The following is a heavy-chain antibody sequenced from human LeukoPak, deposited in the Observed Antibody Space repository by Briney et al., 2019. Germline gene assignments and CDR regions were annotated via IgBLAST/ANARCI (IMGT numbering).Heavy chain of an antibody. J-gene: IGHJ4*02. V-gene: IGHV3-23*01. D-gene: IGHD3-22*01. CDR1: GFTFSSYA. Sequence: GGSLRLSCAASGFTFSSYAMSWVRQAPGKGLEWVSAISGSGGGTYYADSVKGRFTISRDNSKNTLYLQMNSLRAGDTAVYYCAKDAEVYYYDSSGPFDYWGQGTLVTVSS. CDR3: AKDAEVYYYDSSGPFDY. CDR2: ISGSGGGT.